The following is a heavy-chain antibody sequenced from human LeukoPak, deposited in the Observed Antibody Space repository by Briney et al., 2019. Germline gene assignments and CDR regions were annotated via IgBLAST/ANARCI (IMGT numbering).Heavy chain of an antibody. Sequence: GGSLRLSCVASGFTFSNYWMSWVRQVPGKGLEWVANIKQDESEKYYVDSVKGRFTISRDNAENSLYLQLNSLRAEDTAVYYCARGKAFDIWGQGTMVTVSS. CDR3: ARGKAFDI. V-gene: IGHV3-7*01. CDR1: GFTFSNYW. J-gene: IGHJ3*02. CDR2: IKQDESEK.